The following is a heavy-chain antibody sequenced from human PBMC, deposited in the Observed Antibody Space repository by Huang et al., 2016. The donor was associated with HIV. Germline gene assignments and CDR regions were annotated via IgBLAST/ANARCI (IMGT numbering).Heavy chain of an antibody. CDR3: ARQHTGYHIFDL. Sequence: EVQLVQSGAEVKKPGESLKISCRVSGYSFSSYWIGWVRQMPGRGLEWMGVIYPADSDTKYSPSFKDQVTISVDKSFDIAYLQWRGLRASDTATYYCARQHTGYHIFDLWGQGTTVTVS. CDR1: GYSFSSYW. CDR2: IYPADSDT. V-gene: IGHV5-51*01. D-gene: IGHD5-12*01. J-gene: IGHJ3*01.